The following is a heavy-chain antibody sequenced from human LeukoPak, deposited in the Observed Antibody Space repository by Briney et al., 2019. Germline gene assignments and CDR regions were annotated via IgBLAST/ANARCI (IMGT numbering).Heavy chain of an antibody. V-gene: IGHV4-34*01. D-gene: IGHD3-22*01. Sequence: PSETLSLTCAAYGGSFSGYYWSWIRQPPGKGLEWIGYIYHSGSTYYNPSLKSRVTISVDTSKNQFSLKLSSVTAADTAVYYCARGPDSSGYYYFDYWGQGTLVTVAS. J-gene: IGHJ4*02. CDR3: ARGPDSSGYYYFDY. CDR2: IYHSGST. CDR1: GGSFSGYY.